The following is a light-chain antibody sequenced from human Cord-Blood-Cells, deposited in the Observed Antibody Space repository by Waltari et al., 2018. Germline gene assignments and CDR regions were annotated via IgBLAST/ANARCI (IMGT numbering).Light chain of an antibody. J-gene: IGKJ3*01. CDR2: DAS. CDR3: QQSFT. Sequence: DIQMTQSPSSLSASVGDRVTITCQASQDISNYLNWYQQKTGKAPKLLIYDASNLETGVPSRFSGSGSGTDFTFTISSLQPEDIATYYCQQSFTFGPGTKVDIK. V-gene: IGKV1-33*01. CDR1: QDISNY.